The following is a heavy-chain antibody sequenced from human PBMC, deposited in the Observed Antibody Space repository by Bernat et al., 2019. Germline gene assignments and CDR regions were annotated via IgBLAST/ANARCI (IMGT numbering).Heavy chain of an antibody. CDR2: ISGSGAST. V-gene: IGHV3-23*01. D-gene: IGHD2-21*01. CDR1: GFTFSTYG. Sequence: EVQLLESGGGLVQAGGSLRLSCAASGFTFSTYGMTWVRLAPGKGLEGVSSISGSGASTFYVDSVKGRFTSSRDNSKNTVSLQMNSLRADDTAVYYCARHGAGSSHCHYGMDVWGQGTMVTVSS. J-gene: IGHJ6*02. CDR3: ARHGAGSSHCHYGMDV.